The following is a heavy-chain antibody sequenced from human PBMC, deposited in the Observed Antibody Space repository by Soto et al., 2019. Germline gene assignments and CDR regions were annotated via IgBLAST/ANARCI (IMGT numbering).Heavy chain of an antibody. CDR2: ISYDGSNK. J-gene: IGHJ4*02. D-gene: IGHD1-26*01. CDR1: GFTFSSYG. V-gene: IGHV3-30*03. CDR3: ASSYSGSYLGYFDY. Sequence: QVQLVESGGGVVQPGRSLRLSCAASGFTFSSYGMHWVRQAPGKGLEWVAVISYDGSNKYYADSVKGRFTISRDNSKNTLYLQMNSLRVEDTAVYYCASSYSGSYLGYFDYWGQGTLVTVSS.